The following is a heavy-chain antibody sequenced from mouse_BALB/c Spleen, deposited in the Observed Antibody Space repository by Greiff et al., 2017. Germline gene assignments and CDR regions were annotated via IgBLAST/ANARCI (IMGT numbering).Heavy chain of an antibody. D-gene: IGHD4-1*01. Sequence: EVKLMESGPGLVKPSQSLSLTCTVTGYSITSDYAWNWIRQFPGNKLEWMGYISYSGSTSYNPSLKSRISITRDTSKNQFFLQLNSVTTEDTATYYCAIWDFAMDYWGQGTSVTVSS. CDR3: AIWDFAMDY. J-gene: IGHJ4*01. CDR1: GYSITSDYA. CDR2: ISYSGST. V-gene: IGHV3-2*02.